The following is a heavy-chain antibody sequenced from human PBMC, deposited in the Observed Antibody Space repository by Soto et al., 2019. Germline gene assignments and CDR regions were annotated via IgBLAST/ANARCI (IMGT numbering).Heavy chain of an antibody. CDR3: ARHVGDTAMVMYWFDP. CDR2: IYYSGST. D-gene: IGHD5-18*01. Sequence: QLQLQESGPGLVKPSETLSLTCTVSGGSISSSSYYWGWIRQPPGKGLEWIGSIYYSGSTYYNPSLKSRVTISVDTSKNQFSLKLSSVTAADTAVYYCARHVGDTAMVMYWFDPWGQGTLVTVSS. J-gene: IGHJ5*02. V-gene: IGHV4-39*01. CDR1: GGSISSSSYY.